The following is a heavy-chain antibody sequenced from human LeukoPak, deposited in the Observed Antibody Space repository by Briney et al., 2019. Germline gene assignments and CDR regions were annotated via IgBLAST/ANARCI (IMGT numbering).Heavy chain of an antibody. CDR2: TSSDLNVK. CDR1: GFTFRNYV. D-gene: IGHD3-10*01. CDR3: AREGYYGSGSPPIFYFDY. V-gene: IGHV3-30-3*01. J-gene: IGHJ4*02. Sequence: GGSLRLSCAASGFTFRNYVIHWVRQAPGKGLEWVAVTSSDLNVKLYADSVKGRFTISRDNSRSTLYLQMNSLRPEDTAIYYCAREGYYGSGSPPIFYFDYWGQETLVTVSS.